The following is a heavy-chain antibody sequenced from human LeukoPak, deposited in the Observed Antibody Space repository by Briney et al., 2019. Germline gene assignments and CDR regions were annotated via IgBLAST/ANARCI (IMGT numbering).Heavy chain of an antibody. J-gene: IGHJ5*02. V-gene: IGHV6-1*01. CDR3: AREPLLWFGEPTTPSWFDP. CDR1: GDSVSSNSAA. Sequence: SQTLSLTCAISGDSVSSNSAAWNWIRQSPSRGLEWLGRTYYRSKWYNDYAVSVKSRITINPDTSKNQFSLQLNSVTPEDTAVYYCAREPLLWFGEPTTPSWFDPWGQGTLVTVSS. CDR2: TYYRSKWYN. D-gene: IGHD3-10*01.